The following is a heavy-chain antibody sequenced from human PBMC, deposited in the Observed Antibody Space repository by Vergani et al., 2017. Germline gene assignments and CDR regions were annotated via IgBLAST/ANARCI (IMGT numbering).Heavy chain of an antibody. CDR1: AYSISSTYY. D-gene: IGHD2-15*01. CDR2: IYYSGST. CDR3: ARETRGGPTDY. V-gene: IGHV4-61*01. Sequence: QVQLQESGPGLVKPSETLSLTCAVSAYSISSTYYWSWIRQPPGKGLEWIGYIYYSGSTNYNPSLKSRVTISVDTSKNQFSLKLSSVTAADTAVYYCARETRGGPTDYWGQGTLVTVSS. J-gene: IGHJ4*02.